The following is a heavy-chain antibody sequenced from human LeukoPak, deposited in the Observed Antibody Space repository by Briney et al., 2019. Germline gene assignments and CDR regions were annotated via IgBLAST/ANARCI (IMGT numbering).Heavy chain of an antibody. D-gene: IGHD1-1*01. CDR2: IKQDGSEK. Sequence: GGSPRLSCAASGFTFSSDWMTWVRQAPGKGLEWVANIKQDGSEKYYVDSVKGRFTISRDNAKNSLYLQMNSLRAEDTAVYYCARDLGNGRFDYWGQGTLVTVSS. V-gene: IGHV3-7*01. CDR3: ARDLGNGRFDY. J-gene: IGHJ4*02. CDR1: GFTFSSDW.